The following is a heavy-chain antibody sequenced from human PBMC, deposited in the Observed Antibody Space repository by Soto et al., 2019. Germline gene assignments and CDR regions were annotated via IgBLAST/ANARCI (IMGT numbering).Heavy chain of an antibody. J-gene: IGHJ5*02. Sequence: SETLSLTCAVYGGSFSGYYWSWIRQPPGKGLEWIGEINHSGSTNYNPSLKSRVTISVDTSKNQFSLKLSYVTAADTAVYYCARGFFGYRNSYDILPARGWFDPWGQGTLVTVSS. CDR2: INHSGST. CDR3: ARGFFGYRNSYDILPARGWFDP. V-gene: IGHV4-34*01. D-gene: IGHD3-9*01. CDR1: GGSFSGYY.